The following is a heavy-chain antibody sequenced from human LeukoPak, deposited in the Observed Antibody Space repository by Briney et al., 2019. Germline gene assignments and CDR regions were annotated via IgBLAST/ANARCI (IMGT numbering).Heavy chain of an antibody. CDR1: GYTFTSYD. Sequence: GASVKVSCKASGYTFTSYDINWVRQAPGQGLEWMGIINPSGGSTSYAQKFQGRVTMTRDTSTSTVYMELSSLRSEDTAVYDCARESGALRFLEWLYTKPYNWFDPWGQGTLVTVSS. CDR2: INPSGGST. D-gene: IGHD3-3*01. V-gene: IGHV1-46*01. CDR3: ARESGALRFLEWLYTKPYNWFDP. J-gene: IGHJ5*02.